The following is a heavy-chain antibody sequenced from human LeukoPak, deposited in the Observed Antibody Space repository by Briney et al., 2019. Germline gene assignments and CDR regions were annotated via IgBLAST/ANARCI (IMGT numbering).Heavy chain of an antibody. Sequence: PGGSLRLSCAASGFTFSGYRMHWVRQAPGEGLVWVSVINSDGSATNYADSVKGRFTISRDNAKSTLSLQMDSLRAEDTAVYYCVRARDTATVNLAHWGQGTLVTVYS. CDR1: GFTFSGYR. D-gene: IGHD5-12*01. V-gene: IGHV3-74*01. CDR2: INSDGSAT. J-gene: IGHJ4*02. CDR3: VRARDTATVNLAH.